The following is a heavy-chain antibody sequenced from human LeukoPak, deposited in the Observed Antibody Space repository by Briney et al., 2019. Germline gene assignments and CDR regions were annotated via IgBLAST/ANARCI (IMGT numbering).Heavy chain of an antibody. V-gene: IGHV3-11*05. CDR1: GFTFSDAY. Sequence: GGSLRLSCAASGFTFSDAYMSWIRQAPGKGLEWVSYISSSSSYTNYADSVKGRFTISRDNAKNSLYLQMNSLRAEDTAVYYCARESYYYDSSGYYYWGQGTLVTVSS. D-gene: IGHD3-22*01. CDR2: ISSSSSYT. J-gene: IGHJ4*02. CDR3: ARESYYYDSSGYYY.